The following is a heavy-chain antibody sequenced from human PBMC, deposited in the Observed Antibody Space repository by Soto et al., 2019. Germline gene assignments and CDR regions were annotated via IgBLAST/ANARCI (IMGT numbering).Heavy chain of an antibody. CDR1: GCTFSSYW. CDR2: INSDGSST. CDR3: VRGEGGWETY. J-gene: IGHJ4*02. D-gene: IGHD6-19*01. V-gene: IGHV3-74*01. Sequence: EVQLLESGGGLVQPGGSLRLSCAASGCTFSSYWMHWVRQAPGKGLVWVSRINSDGSSTTYADSVEGRFTISRDNAKNTLYMQMNSRRAEDTAVYYCVRGEGGWETYWGQGTLVTVSS.